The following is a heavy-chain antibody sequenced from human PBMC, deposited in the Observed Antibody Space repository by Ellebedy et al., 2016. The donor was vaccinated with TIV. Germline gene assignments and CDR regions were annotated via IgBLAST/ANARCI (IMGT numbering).Heavy chain of an antibody. CDR2: IYYSGST. CDR1: GGSISSGGYY. CDR3: ARDSRNPVTTGEYFQH. D-gene: IGHD4-17*01. J-gene: IGHJ1*01. V-gene: IGHV4-31*03. Sequence: LRLXXTVSGGSISSGGYYWSWIRQHPGKGLEWIGYIYYSGSTYYNPSLKSRVTISVDTSKNQFSLKLSSVTAAATAVYYCARDSRNPVTTGEYFQHWGQGTLVTVSS.